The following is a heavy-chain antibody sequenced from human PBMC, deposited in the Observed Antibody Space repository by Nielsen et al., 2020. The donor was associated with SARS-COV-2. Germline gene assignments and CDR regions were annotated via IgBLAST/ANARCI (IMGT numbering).Heavy chain of an antibody. D-gene: IGHD3-22*01. J-gene: IGHJ4*02. CDR2: VYSSGST. V-gene: IGHV4-59*08. CDR3: ARHAPGYYDY. Sequence: SETLSLTCTVSGGSIRSYYWTWIRQPPGKGLEWIGYVYSSGSTSYNPSLKGRVTISVDTSKNQFSLSLSSVTAADTAVYYCARHAPGYYDYWGQGTLVTVSS. CDR1: GGSIRSYY.